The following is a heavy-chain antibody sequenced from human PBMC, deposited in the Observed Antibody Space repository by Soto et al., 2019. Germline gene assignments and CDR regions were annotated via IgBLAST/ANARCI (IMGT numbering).Heavy chain of an antibody. CDR2: IYHSGST. V-gene: IGHV4-4*02. CDR3: ASVDCSGGSCYLDY. CDR1: GGSISSSNW. Sequence: QVQLQESGPGLVKPSGTLSLTCAVSGGSISSSNWWSWVRQPPGKGLQWIGEIYHSGSTNYNPSLTSRVTISVDKSKNQFSLKLSCVTAADTAVYYCASVDCSGGSCYLDYWGQGTLVTVSS. J-gene: IGHJ4*02. D-gene: IGHD2-15*01.